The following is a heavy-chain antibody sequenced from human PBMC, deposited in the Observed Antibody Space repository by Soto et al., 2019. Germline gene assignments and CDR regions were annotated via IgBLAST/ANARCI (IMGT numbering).Heavy chain of an antibody. D-gene: IGHD6-13*01. V-gene: IGHV4-59*01. J-gene: IGHJ4*02. CDR1: GGSISSYY. CDR3: ARIYSLTYSSSWYTWYYFDY. Sequence: SETLSLTCTVSGGSISSYYWSWIRQPPGKGLEWIGYIYYSGSTNYNPSLKSRVTISVDTPKNQFSLKLSSVTAADTAVYYCARIYSLTYSSSWYTWYYFDYWGQGTLVTVSS. CDR2: IYYSGST.